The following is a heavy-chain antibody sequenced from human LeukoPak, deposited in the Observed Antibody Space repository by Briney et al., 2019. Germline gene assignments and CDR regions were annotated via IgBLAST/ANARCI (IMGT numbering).Heavy chain of an antibody. CDR3: ARIFSGPNDY. Sequence: SETLSLTRTVSGGSISSGGYYWSWIRRHPGKGLEWIGYIYYSGSTYYNPSLKSRVTISVDTSKNQFSLKLSSVTAADTAVYYYARIFSGPNDYWGQGTLVTVSS. CDR1: GGSISSGGYY. CDR2: IYYSGST. V-gene: IGHV4-31*03. D-gene: IGHD2-15*01. J-gene: IGHJ4*02.